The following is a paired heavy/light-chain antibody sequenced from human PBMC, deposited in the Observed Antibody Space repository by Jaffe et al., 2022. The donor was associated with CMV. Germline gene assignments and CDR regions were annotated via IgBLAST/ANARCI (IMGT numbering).Light chain of an antibody. CDR1: ERLLHTDGKTY. J-gene: IGKJ1*01. CDR3: MKGLHPKT. Sequence: VLTQTPLSLSVTPGEPAAISCKSSERLLHTDGKTYLHWYLQKPGQSPQVLIYEVSRRFSGVPDRFSGSGSGTDFTLKISRVEAEDTGVYYCMKGLHPKTFGQGTKVEI. V-gene: IGKV2-29*02. CDR2: EVS.
Heavy chain of an antibody. CDR2: LNDDGRET. CDR3: VRDEAFGRFDP. V-gene: IGHV3-7*03. CDR1: GFTFSRFW. D-gene: IGHD3-10*01. J-gene: IGHJ5*02. Sequence: EVQLVEWGGDLVQPGGSLKLSCVASGFTFSRFWMTWVRRAPGKGLEYVANLNDDGRETYYLDSVKGRFTISRDNAKNSVYLQMNNLKVEDTAIYYCVRDEAFGRFDPWGQGTLVTVAS.